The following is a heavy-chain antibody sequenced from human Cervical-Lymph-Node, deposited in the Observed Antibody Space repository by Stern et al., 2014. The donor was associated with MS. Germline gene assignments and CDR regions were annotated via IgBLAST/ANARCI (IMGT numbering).Heavy chain of an antibody. CDR1: GYTFSDYY. CDR3: ARRVAAAGTHYYGLFGH. CDR2: FSPKSGGT. V-gene: IGHV1-2*02. D-gene: IGHD6-13*01. J-gene: IGHJ4*02. Sequence: QVPLVQSGAEVKEPGASVKVSCKASGYTFSDYYLHWVRQAPGQGLEWLGWFSPKSGGTNFAQKFQGRVTMTSDTSIATAYMELTRLRSDDTAVYYCARRVAAAGTHYYGLFGHWGQGTLVTVSS.